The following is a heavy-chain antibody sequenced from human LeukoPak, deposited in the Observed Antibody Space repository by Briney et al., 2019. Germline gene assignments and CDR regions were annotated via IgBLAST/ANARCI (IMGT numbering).Heavy chain of an antibody. Sequence: SETLSLTCAVYGGSFSVYHCSWIRQPPGKGLEWIGEIHDSGSTKYNPSLKSRVIILVDTSKNQCSLNLTSVTAADTAVYYCARGDRVLSERSGSYYYYQYAMGVWGQGTTVTVSS. CDR3: ARGDRVLSERSGSYYYYQYAMGV. J-gene: IGHJ6*02. CDR2: IHDSGST. V-gene: IGHV4-34*01. CDR1: GGSFSVYH. D-gene: IGHD1-26*01.